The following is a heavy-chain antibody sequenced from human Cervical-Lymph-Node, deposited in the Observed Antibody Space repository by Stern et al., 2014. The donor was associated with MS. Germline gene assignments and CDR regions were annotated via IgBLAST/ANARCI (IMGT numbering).Heavy chain of an antibody. D-gene: IGHD2-8*02. J-gene: IGHJ4*02. CDR2: FYSSGPT. Sequence: QVQLQQSGPGLVKPSETLSLTCAVSGDSISSYTHYWAWIRQPPGKGLEWIGSFYSSGPTYYTPSPRSPATIPVDTSKNPFPLGLNSVTAADTAVYYCAKHACTGAACPFDLWGQGTLVTVSS. CDR3: AKHACTGAACPFDL. V-gene: IGHV4-39*01. CDR1: GDSISSYTHY.